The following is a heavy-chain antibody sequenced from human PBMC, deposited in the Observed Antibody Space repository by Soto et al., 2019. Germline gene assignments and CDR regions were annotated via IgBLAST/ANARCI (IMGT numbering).Heavy chain of an antibody. V-gene: IGHV3-7*01. CDR1: GFTFSNYW. Sequence: GGSLRLSCADSGFTFSNYWMSWVRQAPGKGLEWVANIKQDGSEKYYVDSVKGRFTISRDNPKNSLFLQMDSLRAEDTAVYHCARVGIGASFHYMDVWGKGTTVTVSS. CDR2: IKQDGSEK. J-gene: IGHJ6*03. D-gene: IGHD6-13*01. CDR3: ARVGIGASFHYMDV.